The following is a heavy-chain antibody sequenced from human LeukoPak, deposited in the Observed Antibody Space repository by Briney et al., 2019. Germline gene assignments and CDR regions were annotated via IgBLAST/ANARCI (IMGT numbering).Heavy chain of an antibody. Sequence: SETLSLTCTVSGGSISSGSYYWRWIRQPGGKGLEWIELIYTSGSTNYTPSLKSRVTLSVDTSKHQFSLKLSSVTAADTAVYYCARVPDYGDYVGDAFDIWGQGTMVTVSS. CDR1: GGSISSGSYY. J-gene: IGHJ3*02. CDR2: IYTSGST. V-gene: IGHV4-61*02. D-gene: IGHD4-17*01. CDR3: ARVPDYGDYVGDAFDI.